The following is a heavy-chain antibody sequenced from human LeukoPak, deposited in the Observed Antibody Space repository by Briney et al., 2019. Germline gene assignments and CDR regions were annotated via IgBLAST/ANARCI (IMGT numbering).Heavy chain of an antibody. D-gene: IGHD4-17*01. CDR1: GGSFSGYY. CDR2: INHSGST. J-gene: IGHJ5*02. Sequence: SETLSLTCAVYGGSFSGYYWSWIRQPPGKGLEWIGEINHSGSTNYNPSLKSRVTISVDTSKNQFSLKLSSVTAADTAVYYCAITTVPRSGFDPWGQGTLVNVSS. V-gene: IGHV4-34*01. CDR3: AITTVPRSGFDP.